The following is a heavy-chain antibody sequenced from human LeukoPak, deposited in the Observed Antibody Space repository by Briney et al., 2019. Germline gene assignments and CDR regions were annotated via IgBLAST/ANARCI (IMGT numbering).Heavy chain of an antibody. CDR2: ISSGSSYI. J-gene: IGHJ4*02. D-gene: IGHD3-3*01. Sequence: GGSLRLSCAASGFTFSSYSMNWVRQAPGKGLEWVSSISSGSSYIYYADSVKGRFTISRDNAKNSLYLQMNSLRAEDTAVYYCARKADLLRFLEWSKVGYYFDYWGQGTLVTVSS. V-gene: IGHV3-21*01. CDR3: ARKADLLRFLEWSKVGYYFDY. CDR1: GFTFSSYS.